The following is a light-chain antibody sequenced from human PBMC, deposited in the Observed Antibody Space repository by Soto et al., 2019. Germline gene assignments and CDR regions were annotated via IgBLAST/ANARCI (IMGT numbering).Light chain of an antibody. J-gene: IGKJ1*01. CDR2: DAS. CDR1: QSIGTW. V-gene: IGKV1-5*01. Sequence: DLQVTQSPSTLSASVGDRVIITCGASQSIGTWLAWYQQKPGKAPKLLIFDASTLESGVPSRFSGSGSGTDFTLTISSLQPDDFATYYCQQYSDSSGAFGQGTRVEIK. CDR3: QQYSDSSGA.